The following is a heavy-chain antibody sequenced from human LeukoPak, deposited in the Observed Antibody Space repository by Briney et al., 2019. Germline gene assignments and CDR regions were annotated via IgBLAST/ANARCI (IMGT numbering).Heavy chain of an antibody. D-gene: IGHD3-10*01. CDR1: GGSISSSSYY. Sequence: PSETLSLTCTVSGGSISSSSYYWGWIRQPPGKGLEWIGSIYYSGSTYYNPSLKSRVTISVDTSKNQFPLKLSSVTAADTAVYYCATKGGSGSSYFDYWGQGTLVTVSS. CDR2: IYYSGST. CDR3: ATKGGSGSSYFDY. J-gene: IGHJ4*02. V-gene: IGHV4-39*01.